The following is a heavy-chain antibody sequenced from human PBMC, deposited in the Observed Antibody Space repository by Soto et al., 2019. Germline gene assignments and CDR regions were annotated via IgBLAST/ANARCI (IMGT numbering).Heavy chain of an antibody. CDR1: GYTFTSYA. V-gene: IGHV1-3*01. J-gene: IGHJ4*02. D-gene: IGHD2-21*02. CDR2: INAGNGNT. CDR3: ARSIVVVTALDY. Sequence: GASVKVSCKASGYTFTSYAMHWVRQAPGQRLEWMGWINAGNGNTKYSQKFQGRVTITRDTSASTAYMELSSLRSEDTAVYDCARSIVVVTALDYWGQGTLVTVSS.